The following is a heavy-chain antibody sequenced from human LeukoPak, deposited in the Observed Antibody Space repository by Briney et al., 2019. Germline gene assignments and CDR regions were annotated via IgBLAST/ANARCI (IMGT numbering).Heavy chain of an antibody. V-gene: IGHV3-23*01. Sequence: GSLRLSCAASGFTFSSYAMSWVRQAPGKGLEWVSAISGSGGSTYYADSVKGRFTISRDNSKNTLYLQMNSLRAEDTAVYYCAKGVGYYDSSGYSLYLFDYWGQGTLVTVSS. J-gene: IGHJ4*02. CDR3: AKGVGYYDSSGYSLYLFDY. CDR2: ISGSGGST. D-gene: IGHD3-22*01. CDR1: GFTFSSYA.